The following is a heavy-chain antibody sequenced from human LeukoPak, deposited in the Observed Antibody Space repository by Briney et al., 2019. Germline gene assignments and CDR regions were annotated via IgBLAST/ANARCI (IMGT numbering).Heavy chain of an antibody. J-gene: IGHJ6*02. CDR3: ARSTGAYYYYGMDV. Sequence: GGSLRLSCAASGFTFSSYSMNWVRQAPGKGLEWVSSISSSSSYIYYADSVKGRFTISRDNAKNSLYLQMNSLRAEDTAVYYCARSTGAYYYYGMDVWGQGATGTVSS. CDR1: GFTFSSYS. D-gene: IGHD2-8*02. CDR2: ISSSSSYI. V-gene: IGHV3-21*01.